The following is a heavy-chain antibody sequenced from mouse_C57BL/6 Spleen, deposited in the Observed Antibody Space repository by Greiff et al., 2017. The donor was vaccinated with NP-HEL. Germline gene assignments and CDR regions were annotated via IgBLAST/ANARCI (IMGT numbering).Heavy chain of an antibody. J-gene: IGHJ1*03. D-gene: IGHD2-1*01. CDR1: FFPFLSSS. Sequence: EVKLVDSEGGLVPPGRSMTLSCTSSFFPFLSSSLSFFRPVPSPVLSFVSPLNSSVRSTYYLDSLKSRFIISRDNAKNILYLQMSSLKSEDTATYYCARSTHWYFDVWGTGTTVTVSS. CDR3: ARSTHWYFDV. V-gene: IGHV5-16*01. CDR2: LNSSVRST.